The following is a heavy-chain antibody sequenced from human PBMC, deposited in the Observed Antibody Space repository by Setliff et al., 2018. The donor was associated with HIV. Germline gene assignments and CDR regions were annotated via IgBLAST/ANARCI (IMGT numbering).Heavy chain of an antibody. Sequence: SETLSLTCTVSGGSIKSSSYYWGWIRQPPGKGLEWIGSIYYSGNTYYNPSLKSRVTISVDTSRNQFSLRLSSVTAADTAIYYCARVPASSWYVTTQRTKEYFQQWGQGTLVTVSS. CDR2: IYYSGNT. J-gene: IGHJ1*01. CDR1: GGSIKSSSYY. CDR3: ARVPASSWYVTTQRTKEYFQQ. D-gene: IGHD6-13*01. V-gene: IGHV4-39*07.